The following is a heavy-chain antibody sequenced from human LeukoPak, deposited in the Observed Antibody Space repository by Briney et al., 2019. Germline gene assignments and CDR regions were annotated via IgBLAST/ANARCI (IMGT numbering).Heavy chain of an antibody. CDR3: AKVDGSTDFLDY. CDR1: GFSFSRYS. V-gene: IGHV3-23*01. Sequence: QTGGSLRLSCAASGFSFSRYSMNWVRQAPGKGLEWVSAISGSAGSTYYADSVKGRFTISRDNSKNTLYLQMNSLRAEDTAVYYCAKVDGSTDFLDYWGQGALVAVSS. J-gene: IGHJ4*02. D-gene: IGHD2/OR15-2a*01. CDR2: ISGSAGST.